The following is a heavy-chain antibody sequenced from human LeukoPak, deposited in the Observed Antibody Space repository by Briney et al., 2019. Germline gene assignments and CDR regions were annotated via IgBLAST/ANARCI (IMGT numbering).Heavy chain of an antibody. CDR1: GFTFSSYS. V-gene: IGHV3-21*01. CDR2: ISSSSYI. J-gene: IGHJ4*02. Sequence: PGGSLRLSCAASGFTFSSYSMNWVRQAPGKGLEWVSSISSSSYIYYADSVKGRFTISRDNAKNSLYLQMNSLRAEDTAVYYCARDSFHYYDSSPVDYWGQGTLVTVSS. CDR3: ARDSFHYYDSSPVDY. D-gene: IGHD3-22*01.